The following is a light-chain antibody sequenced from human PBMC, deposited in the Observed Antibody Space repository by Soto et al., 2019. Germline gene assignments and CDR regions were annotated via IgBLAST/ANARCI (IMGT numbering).Light chain of an antibody. CDR1: QGIYSY. J-gene: IGKJ4*01. CDR2: TAS. V-gene: IGKV1-9*01. CDR3: QQLYTYPLT. Sequence: DLQLTQSPSFLSASVGDRVTVTCRASQGIYSYLSWYQQKPGKAPKLLIYTASTLQSGVPSRFSGSGSGTEFTLTITSLQPEDSAAYYCQQLYTYPLTFGGGTKVDIK.